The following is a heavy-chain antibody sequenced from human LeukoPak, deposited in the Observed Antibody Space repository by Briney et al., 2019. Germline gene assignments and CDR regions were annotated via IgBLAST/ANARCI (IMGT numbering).Heavy chain of an antibody. CDR3: ARDLGTTGWYTFDY. CDR2: TYYRSKWYN. V-gene: IGHV6-1*01. Sequence: SQTLSLTCAVSGDSVSSKNGAWNWIRQSPSRCLYLLGRTYYRSKWYNDYAESMEGRMTISQDTSKNQYSLHLNSVTPDDTAVYYCARDLGTTGWYTFDYWGQGTLVTVSS. J-gene: IGHJ4*02. D-gene: IGHD6-19*01. CDR1: GDSVSSKNGA.